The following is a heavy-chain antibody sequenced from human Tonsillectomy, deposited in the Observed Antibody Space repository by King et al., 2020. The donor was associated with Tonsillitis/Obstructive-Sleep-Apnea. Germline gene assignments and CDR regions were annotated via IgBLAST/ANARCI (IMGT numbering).Heavy chain of an antibody. D-gene: IGHD3-10*01. J-gene: IGHJ4*02. CDR3: ARVLGHDSVNYNLPY. CDR1: GGSFSDYY. V-gene: IGHV4-34*01. CDR2: INHSGSA. Sequence: VQLQQWGAGLLKPSETLSLTCAVYGGSFSDYYWSWIRQPPGKGLEWIGEINHSGSANYNRAPKGRVTLSVDASRNQFSLKLSPVTAADTAVYYCARVLGHDSVNYNLPYWGQGTLVTVSS.